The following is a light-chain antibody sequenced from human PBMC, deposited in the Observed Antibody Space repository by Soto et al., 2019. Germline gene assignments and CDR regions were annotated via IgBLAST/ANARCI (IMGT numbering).Light chain of an antibody. CDR1: QSISSW. CDR2: DAS. V-gene: IGKV1-5*01. J-gene: IGKJ1*01. Sequence: DIQMTRSPSTLPASVGDRVTITCRASQSISSWLAWYQQKPGKAPKLLIYDASSLESGVPSRFSGSGSGTEFTLTISSLQPDDFATYYCQQYNSYLWTFGQGTKVDIK. CDR3: QQYNSYLWT.